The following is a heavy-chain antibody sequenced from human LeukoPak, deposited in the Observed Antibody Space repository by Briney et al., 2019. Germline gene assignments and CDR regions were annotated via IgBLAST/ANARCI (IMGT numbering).Heavy chain of an antibody. CDR2: INHSGST. D-gene: IGHD4-17*01. Sequence: SETLSLTCAVYGGSFSGYYWSWIRQPPGKGLEWIGEINHSGSTNYNPSLKGRVTISVDTSKNQFSLKLSSVTAADTAVYYCARVDGDYVDSGRRKIDYWGQGTLVTVSS. J-gene: IGHJ4*02. CDR1: GGSFSGYY. V-gene: IGHV4-34*01. CDR3: ARVDGDYVDSGRRKIDY.